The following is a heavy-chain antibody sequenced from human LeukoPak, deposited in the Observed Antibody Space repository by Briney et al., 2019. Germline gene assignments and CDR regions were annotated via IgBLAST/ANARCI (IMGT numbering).Heavy chain of an antibody. V-gene: IGHV6-1*01. CDR3: ARGTGWPHFDY. D-gene: IGHD6-19*01. CDR1: GDSVSRDSIA. CDR2: TYYKSAWYN. Sequence: SQTLSLTCAISGDSVSRDSIAWNRIRQSPSRGLEWLGRTYYKSAWYNDYAVHMKSRITISPDTSKNQFSLQLNSVTPDDTAVYYCARGTGWPHFDYWGQGILVTVSS. J-gene: IGHJ4*02.